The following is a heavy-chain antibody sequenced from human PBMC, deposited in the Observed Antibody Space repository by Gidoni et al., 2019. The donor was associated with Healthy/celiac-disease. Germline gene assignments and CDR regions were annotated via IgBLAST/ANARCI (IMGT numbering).Heavy chain of an antibody. CDR2: INPNSGGT. CDR3: AREVVVVAAMGWFDP. V-gene: IGHV1-2*02. D-gene: IGHD2-15*01. J-gene: IGHJ5*02. Sequence: QVQLVQSGAAVKKPGASVKVSFKASGYTLTGYYMHWVRQAPGQGLEWMGWINPNSGGTNYAQKFQGRVTMTRDTSISTAYMELSRLRSDDTAVYYCAREVVVVAAMGWFDPWGQGTLVTVSS. CDR1: GYTLTGYY.